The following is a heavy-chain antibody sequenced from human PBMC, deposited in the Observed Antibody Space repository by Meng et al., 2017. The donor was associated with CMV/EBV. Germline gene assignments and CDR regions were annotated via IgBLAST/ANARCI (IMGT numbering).Heavy chain of an antibody. J-gene: IGHJ2*01. V-gene: IGHV3-21*01. CDR1: GSTFSSYS. CDR3: ARDLVIPYYYDSSGPYWYFDL. D-gene: IGHD3-22*01. CDR2: ISSSSSYI. Sequence: GLVVESVGALLKPGGSLRLALATSGSTFSSYSMNWVRQAPGKGLEWVSSISSSSSYIYYADSVKGRFTISRDNAKNSLYLQMNSLRAEDTAVYYCARDLVIPYYYDSSGPYWYFDLWGRGTLVTVSS.